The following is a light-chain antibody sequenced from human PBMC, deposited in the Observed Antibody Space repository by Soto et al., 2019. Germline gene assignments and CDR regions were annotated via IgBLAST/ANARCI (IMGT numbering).Light chain of an antibody. CDR1: SSNIGAGYD. V-gene: IGLV1-40*01. CDR2: GNS. CDR3: QSYDSSLSGSV. Sequence: QSVLTQPPSVSGARGQRVTISCTGSSSNIGAGYDVHGYQQLPGTAPKLLIYGNSNRPSGVPDRFSGSKSGTSASLAITGLQAEDEADYFCQSYDSSLSGSVFGGGTKVTVL. J-gene: IGLJ3*02.